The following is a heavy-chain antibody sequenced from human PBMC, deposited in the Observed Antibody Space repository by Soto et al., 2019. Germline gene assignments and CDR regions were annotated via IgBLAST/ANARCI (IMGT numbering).Heavy chain of an antibody. Sequence: PGGSLRLSCAASGFTFSSYAMSWVRQAPGKGLEWVSTISSSGGSTYYADSVKGRFTISRDKSKNTMYLQMNSLRAEDTAVYYCAKTSEAVAGTVYAYWGQGTLVTVSS. CDR2: ISSSGGST. D-gene: IGHD6-19*01. CDR1: GFTFSSYA. CDR3: AKTSEAVAGTVYAY. V-gene: IGHV3-23*01. J-gene: IGHJ4*02.